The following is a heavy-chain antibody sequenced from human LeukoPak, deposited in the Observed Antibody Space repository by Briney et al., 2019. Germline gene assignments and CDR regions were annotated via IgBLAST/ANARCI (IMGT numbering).Heavy chain of an antibody. CDR1: GGSISSYY. D-gene: IGHD2-15*01. Sequence: PSETLSLTCTVSGGSISSYYWSWIRQPPGKGLEWIGYIYYSGSTNYNASLTNRVTISVDTSKNQFSLKLSSVTAADTAVYYCAREVGYCSGGNCYSYFDYWGQGTLVTVSS. V-gene: IGHV4-59*01. CDR2: IYYSGST. CDR3: AREVGYCSGGNCYSYFDY. J-gene: IGHJ4*02.